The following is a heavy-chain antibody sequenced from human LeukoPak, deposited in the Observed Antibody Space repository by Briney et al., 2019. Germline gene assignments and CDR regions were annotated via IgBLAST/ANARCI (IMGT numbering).Heavy chain of an antibody. CDR2: ISAYNGNT. D-gene: IGHD3-3*01. Sequence: GASVKVSCKASGYTLTSYGISWVRQAPGQGLEWMGWISAYNGNTNYAQKLQGRVTMTTDTSTSTAYMELRSLRSDDTAVYYCARVLDPLFDFWSGYSHHRWFDPWGQGTLVTVSS. CDR3: ARVLDPLFDFWSGYSHHRWFDP. V-gene: IGHV1-18*01. CDR1: GYTLTSYG. J-gene: IGHJ5*02.